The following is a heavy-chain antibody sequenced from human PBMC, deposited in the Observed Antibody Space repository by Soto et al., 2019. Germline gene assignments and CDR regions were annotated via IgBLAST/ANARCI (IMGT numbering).Heavy chain of an antibody. D-gene: IGHD6-19*01. V-gene: IGHV1-2*04. CDR1: GYTFTGYY. J-gene: IGHJ3*02. CDR3: ARGLYSSGHDAFDI. CDR2: INPNSGGT. Sequence: ASVKVSCKASGYTFTGYYMHWVRQAPGQGLEWMGWINPNSGGTNYAQKFQGWVTMTRDTSISTAYMELSRLRSDDTAVYYCARGLYSSGHDAFDIWGQGTMVTVSS.